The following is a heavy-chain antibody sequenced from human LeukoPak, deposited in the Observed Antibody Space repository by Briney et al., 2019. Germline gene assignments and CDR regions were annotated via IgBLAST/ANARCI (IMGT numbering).Heavy chain of an antibody. V-gene: IGHV4-4*07. J-gene: IGHJ4*02. CDR3: ARTTGYYNSGWADFDY. Sequence: PSETLSLTCTVSGDSISNYYWSWIRQPAGKGLEWVGRIDTSGSTNYNPSLKSRVTMPVDTSKNQFSLKLSSVAAADTAVYYCARTTGYYNSGWADFDYWGQGTLVTVSS. CDR2: IDTSGST. D-gene: IGHD6-19*01. CDR1: GDSISNYY.